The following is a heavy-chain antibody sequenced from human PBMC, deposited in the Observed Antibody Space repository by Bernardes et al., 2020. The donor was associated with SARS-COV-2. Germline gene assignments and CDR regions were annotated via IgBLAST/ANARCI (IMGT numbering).Heavy chain of an antibody. V-gene: IGHV2-5*02. Sequence: SGPTLGKPTQTLTLTCTFSGFSLSTSGVGVAWIRQPPGKALEWLALIYWDDDKRYSPSLKTRLTITKDTSKNQVVLTMTNMDPVDTATYYCAHRILRVGQYYFDYWGQGTLVTVSS. CDR3: AHRILRVGQYYFDY. J-gene: IGHJ4*02. CDR1: GFSLSTSGVG. CDR2: IYWDDDK. D-gene: IGHD1-26*01.